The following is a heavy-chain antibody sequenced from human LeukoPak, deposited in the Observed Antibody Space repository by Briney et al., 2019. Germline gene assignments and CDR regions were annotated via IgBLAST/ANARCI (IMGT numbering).Heavy chain of an antibody. D-gene: IGHD2-15*01. CDR3: ARVWNCSGGSCNYYGMDV. Sequence: ASVKVSCKASGYTFTSYGISWVRQAPGQGLEWMGWISAYNGNTNYAQKLQGRVTITADESTSTAYMELSSLRSEDTAVYYCARVWNCSGGSCNYYGMDVWGQGTTVTVSS. CDR2: ISAYNGNT. V-gene: IGHV1-18*01. CDR1: GYTFTSYG. J-gene: IGHJ6*02.